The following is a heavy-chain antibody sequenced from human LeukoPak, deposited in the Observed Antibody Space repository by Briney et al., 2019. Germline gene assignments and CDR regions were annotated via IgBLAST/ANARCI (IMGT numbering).Heavy chain of an antibody. J-gene: IGHJ4*02. CDR3: AKDLKVRGVFEY. CDR2: ISGSGGST. CDR1: GFTFSSYA. Sequence: GGSLRHSCEASGFTFSSYAMSWVRQAPGKGLGWVSGISGSGGSTYYADSVKGRFTISRDNSKNTLYLQMNSLRAEDTAVYYCAKDLKVRGVFEYWGQGTLVTVSS. D-gene: IGHD3-10*01. V-gene: IGHV3-23*01.